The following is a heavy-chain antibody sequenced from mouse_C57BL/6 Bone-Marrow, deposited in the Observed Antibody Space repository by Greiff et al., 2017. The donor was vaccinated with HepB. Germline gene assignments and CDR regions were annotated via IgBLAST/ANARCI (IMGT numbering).Heavy chain of an antibody. D-gene: IGHD2-13*01. CDR2: ISDGGSYT. J-gene: IGHJ4*01. V-gene: IGHV5-4*01. Sequence: EVQLVESGGGLVKPGGSLKLSCAASGFTFSSYAMSWVRQTPEKRLEWVANISDGGSYTYYPDNVKGRFTISRDNAKNNLYLQMSHLKSEDTAMYYGARDGDYYYAMDYWGQGTSVTVSS. CDR3: ARDGDYYYAMDY. CDR1: GFTFSSYA.